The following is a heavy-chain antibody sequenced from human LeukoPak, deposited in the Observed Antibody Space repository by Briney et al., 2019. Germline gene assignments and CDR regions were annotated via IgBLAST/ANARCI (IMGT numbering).Heavy chain of an antibody. CDR1: GFTFSNYG. V-gene: IGHV3-30*18. D-gene: IGHD5-18*01. CDR3: AKDRIQLWPRNPPHEIDF. J-gene: IGHJ4*01. Sequence: GGSLRLSCAASGFTFSNYGMHWVRQAPGKGLEWVAVIYFDGSNTYYADSLKGRFSVSRDNSNNTVYLQLHSLRPEDTATYFCAKDRIQLWPRNPPHEIDFWGHGTLVAVSS. CDR2: IYFDGSNT.